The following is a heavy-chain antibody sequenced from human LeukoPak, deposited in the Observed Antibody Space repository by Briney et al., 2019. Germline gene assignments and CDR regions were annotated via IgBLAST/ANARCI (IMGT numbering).Heavy chain of an antibody. D-gene: IGHD3-3*01. CDR3: ARTKPGYDVFWSRYRDAFAI. CDR1: GGSISSSSYY. Sequence: SETLSLTCTVSGGSISSSSYYWGWIRQPPGKGLEWIGSIYYSGSTYYNPSRKSRVTISVDTSKNQFSLKLSSVTAPDTAVYYCARTKPGYDVFWSRYRDAFAIWGQGTMVTVSS. V-gene: IGHV4-39*01. J-gene: IGHJ3*02. CDR2: IYYSGST.